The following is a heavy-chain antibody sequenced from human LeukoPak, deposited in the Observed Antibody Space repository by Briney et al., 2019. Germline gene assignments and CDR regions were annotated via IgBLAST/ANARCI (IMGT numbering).Heavy chain of an antibody. CDR1: GFTFDDYA. J-gene: IGHJ4*02. Sequence: GGSLRLSCAASGFTFDDYAVHWVRQAPGKGLEWVSGISWNSGSIGYADSVKGRFTISRDNAKNSLYLQMNSLRAEDTAVYYCAKAPFGVVAPVYWGQGTLVTVSS. V-gene: IGHV3-9*01. CDR2: ISWNSGSI. CDR3: AKAPFGVVAPVY. D-gene: IGHD3-3*01.